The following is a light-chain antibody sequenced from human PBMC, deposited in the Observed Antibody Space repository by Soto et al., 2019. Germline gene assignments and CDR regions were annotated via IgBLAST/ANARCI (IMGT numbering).Light chain of an antibody. CDR1: QSISSY. CDR3: QQYNRYSPWT. J-gene: IGKJ1*01. V-gene: IGKV1-39*01. Sequence: IQRTQSPSSLSSSVGDRGTLTCRASQSISSYLNWYQKKPGKAPKLLIYAASSLQSGVPSRFSGSGSWTDLTLTISILHPDYFANYYCQQYNRYSPWTFGQGTNVYIK. CDR2: AAS.